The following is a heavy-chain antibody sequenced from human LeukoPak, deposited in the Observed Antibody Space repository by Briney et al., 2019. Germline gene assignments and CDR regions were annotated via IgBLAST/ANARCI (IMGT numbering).Heavy chain of an antibody. D-gene: IGHD6-19*01. J-gene: IGHJ4*02. CDR2: IKQDGSEK. CDR3: ARDSDSDWYRRFDY. CDR1: GFTFSSYW. Sequence: GGSLRLSCAASGFTFSSYWMTWVRQAPGKGLEWVANIKQDGSEKYYVDSVKGRFTISRDNAKNSLYLQMNSLRAEDTAVYYCARDSDSDWYRRFDYWGQGTLVTVSS. V-gene: IGHV3-7*01.